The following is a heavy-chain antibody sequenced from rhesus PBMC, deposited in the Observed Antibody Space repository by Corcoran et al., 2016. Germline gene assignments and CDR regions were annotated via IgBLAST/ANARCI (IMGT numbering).Heavy chain of an antibody. V-gene: IGHV4-160*01. D-gene: IGHD3-16*01. CDR3: ARWAYSGSYYRFDY. J-gene: IGHJ4*01. CDR1: GGSIRSNY. CDR2: VNGSSGNT. Sequence: QVQLQESGPGLVKPSETLSLTCVVSGGSIRSNYWSWIRQSPGTGLELIGYVNGSSGNTNYNPSLKSRVTISTDTSKNQFSLKLNSVTAADTAVYYCARWAYSGSYYRFDYWGQGVLVTVSS.